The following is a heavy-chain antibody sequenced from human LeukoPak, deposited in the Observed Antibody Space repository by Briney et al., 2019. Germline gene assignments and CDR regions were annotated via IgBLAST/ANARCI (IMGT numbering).Heavy chain of an antibody. CDR3: ARDSVATTAFDI. J-gene: IGHJ3*02. V-gene: IGHV3-20*04. CDR2: NWNGGST. Sequence: PGGSLRLSCAASGFTFDDYGMGWVRQAPGKGLEWVSGNWNGGSTDYADSVKGRFTISRDNAKNSLYLQMISLRAEDTALYYCARDSVATTAFDIWGQGTMVTVSS. D-gene: IGHD5-12*01. CDR1: GFTFDDYG.